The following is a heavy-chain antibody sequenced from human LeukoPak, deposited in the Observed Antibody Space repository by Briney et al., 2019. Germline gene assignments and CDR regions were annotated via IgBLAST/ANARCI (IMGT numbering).Heavy chain of an antibody. D-gene: IGHD4-23*01. J-gene: IGHJ4*02. CDR2: FNNIGTT. V-gene: IGHV4-31*03. Sequence: PSETLSLTCTISVGSISSGVDSWSWIRQHPGKGLEWILYFNNIGTTDSSQTLKSRVTISVHRSKNQFHLKLSSLTAADPAVYHCVRADYGGTSTCFDYWGQGTRGTVSS. CDR1: VGSISSGVDS. CDR3: VRADYGGTSTCFDY.